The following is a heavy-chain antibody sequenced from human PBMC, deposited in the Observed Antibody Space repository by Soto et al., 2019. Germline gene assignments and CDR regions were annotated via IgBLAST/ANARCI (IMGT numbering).Heavy chain of an antibody. D-gene: IGHD1-7*01. Sequence: SETLSLTCAVYGGSFSGYYWSWIRQPPGKGLEWIGEINHSGSTNYNPSLKSRLTISVDTSKNQFSLKLSSVTAADTAVYYCARGQYNWNSHHTSSFDYWGQATLVTVSS. CDR2: INHSGST. CDR1: GGSFSGYY. J-gene: IGHJ4*02. V-gene: IGHV4-34*01. CDR3: ARGQYNWNSHHTSSFDY.